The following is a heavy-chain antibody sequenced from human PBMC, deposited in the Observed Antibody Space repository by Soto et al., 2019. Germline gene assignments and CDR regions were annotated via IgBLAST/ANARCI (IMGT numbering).Heavy chain of an antibody. CDR2: INHSGST. D-gene: IGHD3-3*01. J-gene: IGHJ6*03. CDR1: GGSFSGYY. V-gene: IGHV4-34*01. CDR3: ARVRGYYDFWSGYRRYYMDV. Sequence: KPSETLSHTCSVYGGSFSGYYWGWIRQPPGKGREWIGEINHSGSTNYNPSLKSRVTISVDTSKNQFSLKLSSVTAADTAVYYCARVRGYYDFWSGYRRYYMDVWGKGTTVTVSS.